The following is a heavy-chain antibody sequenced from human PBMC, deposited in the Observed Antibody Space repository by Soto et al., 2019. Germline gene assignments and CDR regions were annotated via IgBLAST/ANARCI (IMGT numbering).Heavy chain of an antibody. Sequence: QVQLQESGPGLVKPSGTLSLTCAVSGGSISSSNWWSWVRQPPGKGLEWIGAIYHSGSTNYNPSLKSRVTISVDKSKNQFSLKLSSVTAADTAVYYCARDLGGKGSGSYYDRGWFDPWGQGTLVTVSS. CDR2: IYHSGST. CDR1: GGSISSSNW. D-gene: IGHD3-10*01. V-gene: IGHV4-4*02. J-gene: IGHJ5*02. CDR3: ARDLGGKGSGSYYDRGWFDP.